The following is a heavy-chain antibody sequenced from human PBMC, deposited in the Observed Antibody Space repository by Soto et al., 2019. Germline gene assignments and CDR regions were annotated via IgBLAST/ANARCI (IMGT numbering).Heavy chain of an antibody. CDR1: GFTFSDYY. J-gene: IGHJ6*03. CDR2: ISSSGSTI. V-gene: IGHV3-11*01. D-gene: IGHD2-2*01. CDR3: ARGFTNIVVVPAAPYYYYMDD. Sequence: GGSLRLSCAASGFTFSDYYMSWIRQAPGKGLEWVSYISSSGSTIYYADSVKGRFTISRDNAKNSLYLQMNSLRAEDTAVYYCARGFTNIVVVPAAPYYYYMDDWGKGTTVTVSS.